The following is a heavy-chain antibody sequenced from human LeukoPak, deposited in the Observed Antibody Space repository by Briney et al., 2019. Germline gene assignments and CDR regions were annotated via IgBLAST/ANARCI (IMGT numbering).Heavy chain of an antibody. Sequence: PGGSLRLSCAASGFTFSNYGMHWFRQATGKSLEWVSGITAAGDTYYPDSVKGRFTISRENAKSSLYLQMNSLRAGDTAVYYCARATVGMDVWGQGTTVTVSS. CDR1: GFTFSNYG. D-gene: IGHD4-17*01. CDR2: ITAAGDT. CDR3: ARATVGMDV. J-gene: IGHJ6*02. V-gene: IGHV3-13*01.